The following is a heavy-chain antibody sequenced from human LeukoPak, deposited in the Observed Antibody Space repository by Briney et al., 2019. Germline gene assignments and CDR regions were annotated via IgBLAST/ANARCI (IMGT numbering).Heavy chain of an antibody. V-gene: IGHV3-11*01. CDR2: ISSSGSTI. Sequence: GESLRLSCAASGFTFSDYYMSWIRQAPGKGLEWVSYISSSGSTIYYADSVKGRFTISRDNAKNSLYLQMNSLRAEDTAVYYCARARQWLVPDAFDIWGQGTMVTVSS. CDR1: GFTFSDYY. CDR3: ARARQWLVPDAFDI. D-gene: IGHD6-19*01. J-gene: IGHJ3*02.